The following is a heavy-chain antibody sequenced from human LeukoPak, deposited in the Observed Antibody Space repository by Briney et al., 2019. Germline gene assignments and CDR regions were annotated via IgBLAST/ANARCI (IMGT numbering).Heavy chain of an antibody. CDR3: ARQGVGATDC. CDR1: GGSISSSTYY. D-gene: IGHD1-26*01. J-gene: IGHJ4*02. Sequence: SETLSLTCTVSGGSISSSTYYWAWIRQSPGKGLEWIGSITYSGSTYYNPSLESRVTISVDTSKNQFSLRLISVAAVDTAVYYCARQGVGATDCWGQGTLVTVSS. CDR2: ITYSGST. V-gene: IGHV4-39*01.